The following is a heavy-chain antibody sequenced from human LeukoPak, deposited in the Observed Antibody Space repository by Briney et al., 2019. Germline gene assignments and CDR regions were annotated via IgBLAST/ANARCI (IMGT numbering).Heavy chain of an antibody. CDR2: IIPMFGTA. V-gene: IGHV1-69*06. J-gene: IGHJ6*03. Sequence: SVKVSCKASGGTFSSYAISWVRQAPGQGLEWMGGIIPMFGTANYAQKIQGRVTITADKSTSTAYMELSSLRSEDTAVYYCAREVIAAAGTEYYMDVWGKGTTVTVSS. CDR3: AREVIAAAGTEYYMDV. CDR1: GGTFSSYA. D-gene: IGHD6-13*01.